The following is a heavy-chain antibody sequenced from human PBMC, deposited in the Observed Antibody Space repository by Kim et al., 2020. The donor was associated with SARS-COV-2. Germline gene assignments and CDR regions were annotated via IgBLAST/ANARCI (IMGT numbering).Heavy chain of an antibody. D-gene: IGHD6-19*01. CDR3: AKDPPLYSSGCRDENV. J-gene: IGHJ4*02. Sequence: GGSLRLSCAASGFTFSTYAMTWVRQAPGKGLEWVARISNSGRNTDYGDSVKGRFTISRDNSKNTLYLQMHSLRVVDTAVYYCAKDPPLYSSGCRDENVWGQGTLVTVSS. V-gene: IGHV3-23*01. CDR1: GFTFSTYA. CDR2: ISNSGRNT.